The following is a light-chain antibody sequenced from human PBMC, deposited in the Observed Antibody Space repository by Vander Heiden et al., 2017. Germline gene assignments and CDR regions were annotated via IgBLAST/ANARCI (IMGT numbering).Light chain of an antibody. CDR3: QQRSNWPPGVT. CDR2: DAS. Sequence: VLTHSPATLSLSPGERATLSCRASQSVSSYLAWYQQKPGQAPRLLIYDASNRATGIPARFSGSGSGTDFTLTISSLEPEDFAVYYCQQRSNWPPGVTFGPGTKVDIK. J-gene: IGKJ3*01. CDR1: QSVSSY. V-gene: IGKV3-11*01.